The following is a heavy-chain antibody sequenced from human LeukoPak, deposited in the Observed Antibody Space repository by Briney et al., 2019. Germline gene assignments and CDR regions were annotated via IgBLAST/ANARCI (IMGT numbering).Heavy chain of an antibody. CDR3: AGTPWFGELTLDY. V-gene: IGHV1-58*02. CDR2: IVVGSGNT. Sequence: GASVTVSCKASGFTFTSSTIQWVRQARGQRLEWIGWIVVGSGNTNYGQKFQERVIITRDMSTTTVYMELSSLRSEDTAVYYCAGTPWFGELTLDYWGQGTLVTVSS. J-gene: IGHJ4*02. CDR1: GFTFTSST. D-gene: IGHD3-10*01.